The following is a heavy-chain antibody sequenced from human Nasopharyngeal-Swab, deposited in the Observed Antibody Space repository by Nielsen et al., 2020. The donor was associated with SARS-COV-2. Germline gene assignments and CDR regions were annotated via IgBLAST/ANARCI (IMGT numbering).Heavy chain of an antibody. Sequence: WVRQAPGQGLEWMGIINPSGGSTSYAQKFQERVTITRDMSTSTAYMELSSLRSEDTAVYYCAASLPYDSSGYYSWGQGTLVTASS. D-gene: IGHD3-22*01. J-gene: IGHJ4*02. CDR2: INPSGGST. V-gene: IGHV1-46*01. CDR3: AASLPYDSSGYYS.